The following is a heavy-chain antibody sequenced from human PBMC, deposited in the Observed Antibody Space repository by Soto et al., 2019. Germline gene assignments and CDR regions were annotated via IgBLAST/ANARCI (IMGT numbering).Heavy chain of an antibody. CDR2: IVPIFGRP. CDR3: ASFPFRHGPYYNNLDVDV. J-gene: IGHJ6*02. V-gene: IGHV1-69*01. Sequence: QMQLAQSGAEVKRPGSSVKVSCKASGYTFNSYPLNWVRQAPGQGLEWIGGIVPIFGRPHYSDLLRGRVVIPADESSDTAFVELTTLTFADTATYYCASFPFRHGPYYNNLDVDVWGQGTTIIVSS. CDR1: GYTFNSYP. D-gene: IGHD3-10*01.